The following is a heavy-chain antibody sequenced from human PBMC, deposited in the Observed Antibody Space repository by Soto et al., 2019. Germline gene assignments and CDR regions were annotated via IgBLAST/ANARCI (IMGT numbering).Heavy chain of an antibody. CDR3: ASGKDYYDSSASLSGFDY. CDR2: IIPIFGTA. CDR1: GGTFSSYA. J-gene: IGHJ4*02. D-gene: IGHD3-22*01. Sequence: SVKVSCKASGGTFSSYAISWVRQAPGQGLEWMGGIIPIFGTANYAQKFQGRVTITADESTSTAYMELSSLRSEDTAVYYCASGKDYYDSSASLSGFDYWGQGTLGTVSS. V-gene: IGHV1-69*13.